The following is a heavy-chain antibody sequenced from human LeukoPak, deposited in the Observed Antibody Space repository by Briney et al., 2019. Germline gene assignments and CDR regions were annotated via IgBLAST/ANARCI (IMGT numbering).Heavy chain of an antibody. Sequence: GGSLRLSCAVSGITLSNYGMSWVRQAPGKGLEWVAGISGSGGTTSYADSVKGWFTISRDNPQNTLYLQMNSLRAEDTAVYFCAKRGVVIRVILVGFHKEAYYFDSWGQGALVTVSS. CDR3: AKRGVVIRVILVGFHKEAYYFDS. J-gene: IGHJ4*02. D-gene: IGHD3-22*01. CDR1: GITLSNYG. V-gene: IGHV3-23*01. CDR2: ISGSGGTT.